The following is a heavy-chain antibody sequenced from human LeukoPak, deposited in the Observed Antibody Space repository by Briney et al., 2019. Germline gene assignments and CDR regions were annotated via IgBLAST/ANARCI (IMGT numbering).Heavy chain of an antibody. CDR1: GYTFTSYD. D-gene: IGHD2-2*01. J-gene: IGHJ6*02. V-gene: IGHV1-8*01. CDR2: MNPNSGNT. Sequence: GASVKVSCKASGYTFTSYDINWVRQATGQGLEWMGWMNPNSGNTGYAQKFQGRVTMTRNTSMSTAYMELSSLRSEDTAVYYCARGRCSSTSCYGFYYYGMDVWGQGTTVT. CDR3: ARGRCSSTSCYGFYYYGMDV.